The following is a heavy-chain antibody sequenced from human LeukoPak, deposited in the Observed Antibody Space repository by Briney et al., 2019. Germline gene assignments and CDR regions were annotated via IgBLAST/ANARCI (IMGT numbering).Heavy chain of an antibody. Sequence: ASVKVSCKASGGTFSSYAISWVRQAPGQGLEWMGGIIPIFGTANYAQKFQGRVTITTGESTSTAYMELSSLRSEDTAVYYCARDRFDDSSDWGQGTLVTVSS. CDR3: ARDRFDDSSD. CDR2: IIPIFGTA. V-gene: IGHV1-69*05. J-gene: IGHJ4*02. CDR1: GGTFSSYA. D-gene: IGHD3-22*01.